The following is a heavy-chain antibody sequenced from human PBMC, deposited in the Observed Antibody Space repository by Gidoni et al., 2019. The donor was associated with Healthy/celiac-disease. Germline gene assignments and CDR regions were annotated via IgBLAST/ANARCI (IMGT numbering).Heavy chain of an antibody. Sequence: EVQLVQSGAEVKKPGESLRISCKGSGYSVTSYRSSWVRQMPGKGLEWMGRIAPSDSDTNYSPSFQGHVTISADKSISTAYLQWSSLKASDTAMYYCARDTGDTSLNDAFDIWGQGTMVTVSS. CDR3: ARDTGDTSLNDAFDI. D-gene: IGHD1-26*01. CDR1: GYSVTSYR. CDR2: IAPSDSDT. J-gene: IGHJ3*02. V-gene: IGHV5-10-1*03.